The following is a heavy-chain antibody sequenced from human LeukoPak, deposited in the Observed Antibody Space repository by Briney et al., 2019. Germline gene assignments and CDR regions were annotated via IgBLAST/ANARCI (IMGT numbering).Heavy chain of an antibody. J-gene: IGHJ4*02. V-gene: IGHV4-59*04. CDR1: GFTFSNYW. CDR2: LSYSGST. D-gene: IGHD6-13*01. CDR3: ARHLRYSNTWTAYDY. Sequence: PGGSLRLSCAASGFTFSNYWVNWIRQPPGKGLEWIGSLSYSGSTFHNASLKSRVTMSVDTSKNQFSLNLSSVTAADTSVYYCARHLRYSNTWTAYDYWGQGTLVTVSS.